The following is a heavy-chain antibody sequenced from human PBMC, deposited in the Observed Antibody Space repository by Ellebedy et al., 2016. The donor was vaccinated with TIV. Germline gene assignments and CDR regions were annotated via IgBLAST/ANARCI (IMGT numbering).Heavy chain of an antibody. CDR2: IYYSGST. CDR1: GGSISSGGYY. D-gene: IGHD2-2*01. Sequence: SETLSLXXTVSGGSISSGGYYWSWIRQHPGKGLEWIGYIYYSGSTYYNPSLKSRVTISVDTSKSQFSLKLSSVTAADTAVYYCARLPAANAPFDYWGQGTLVTVSS. V-gene: IGHV4-31*03. CDR3: ARLPAANAPFDY. J-gene: IGHJ4*02.